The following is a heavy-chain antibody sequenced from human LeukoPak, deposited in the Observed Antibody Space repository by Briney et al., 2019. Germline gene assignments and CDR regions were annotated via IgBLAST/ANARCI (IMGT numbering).Heavy chain of an antibody. CDR1: GYTFTNYD. D-gene: IGHD1-26*01. Sequence: ASVKVSYKASGYTFTNYDISWVRQAPGQGLEWMGWINNYNGNTHYAQNVLGRVTMTTDTSTGTAYMELGSLTSDDTAVYYCARVVGGTTTYYHMDVWGKGTTVTVSS. J-gene: IGHJ6*03. V-gene: IGHV1-18*01. CDR2: INNYNGNT. CDR3: ARVVGGTTTYYHMDV.